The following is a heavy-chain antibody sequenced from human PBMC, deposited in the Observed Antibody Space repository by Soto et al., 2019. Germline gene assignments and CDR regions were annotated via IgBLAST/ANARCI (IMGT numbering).Heavy chain of an antibody. J-gene: IGHJ1*01. CDR2: IIPLLGIT. CDR1: GGTFSGYA. Sequence: QAQLMQSGAEVKKPGSSVKVSCKASGGTFSGYAISWVRQAPGQGLEWMGGIIPLLGITDYGQKFQGRITIAADESTGTAYMDLRGLRSEDTAVYYCARDPRSITGTTSSEDFQHWGQGTLVIVSS. V-gene: IGHV1-69*01. CDR3: ARDPRSITGTTSSEDFQH. D-gene: IGHD1-20*01.